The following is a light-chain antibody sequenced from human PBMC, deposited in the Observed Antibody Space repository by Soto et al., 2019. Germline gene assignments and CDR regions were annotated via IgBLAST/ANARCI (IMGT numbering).Light chain of an antibody. CDR2: DAS. J-gene: IGKJ4*01. Sequence: DIQMTQSPSTLSASVGDRVTIACRASRSISNWLAWYQQRPGIAPKLLIFDASILQSGVPSRFSGSGSGTEFTLSISRLQTDDFATYYCQQYGSFSPITFGRGTKV. CDR3: QQYGSFSPIT. V-gene: IGKV1-5*01. CDR1: RSISNW.